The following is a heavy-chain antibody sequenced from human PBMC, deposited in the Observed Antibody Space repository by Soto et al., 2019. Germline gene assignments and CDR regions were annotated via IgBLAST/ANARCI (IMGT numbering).Heavy chain of an antibody. CDR2: INACNGNT. Sequence: QVQLVQSGAEVKKPGASVKVSCKASGYTFTSYAMHLVRQAPGQRLEWMGWINACNGNTKYSQKFQGRVTLTRDTSASTAYMVLSRLRSEDTAVYYCARGGDCSSTSCYLGWCDPWGQGTLVTVSS. CDR3: ARGGDCSSTSCYLGWCDP. V-gene: IGHV1-3*01. D-gene: IGHD2-2*01. J-gene: IGHJ5*02. CDR1: GYTFTSYA.